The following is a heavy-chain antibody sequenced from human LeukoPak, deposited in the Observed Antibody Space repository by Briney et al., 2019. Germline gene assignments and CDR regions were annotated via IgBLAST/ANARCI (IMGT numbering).Heavy chain of an antibody. CDR2: IYSGGST. D-gene: IGHD1-20*01. Sequence: PGGSLRLSCAASGFTVSSNYMSWVRQAPGKGLEWVSVIYSGGSTYYADSVKGRFTISRDNSKNTLYLQMNSLRAEDTAVYYCAKNNWNSVRGDFDYWGQGTLVTVSS. V-gene: IGHV3-66*01. CDR3: AKNNWNSVRGDFDY. J-gene: IGHJ4*02. CDR1: GFTVSSNY.